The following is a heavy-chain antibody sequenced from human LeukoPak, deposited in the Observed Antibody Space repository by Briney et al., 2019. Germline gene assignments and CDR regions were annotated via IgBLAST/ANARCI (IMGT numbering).Heavy chain of an antibody. CDR1: AFTFSSYA. Sequence: GGSLRLSCAASAFTFSSYAMSWVRQAPGKGLEWVSAISGSGGSTYYADSVKGRFTISRDNAKNSLYLQMNSLRAEDTAVYYCARDPGQRSGELDYWGQGTLVTVSS. V-gene: IGHV3-23*01. CDR2: ISGSGGST. J-gene: IGHJ4*02. D-gene: IGHD6-25*01. CDR3: ARDPGQRSGELDY.